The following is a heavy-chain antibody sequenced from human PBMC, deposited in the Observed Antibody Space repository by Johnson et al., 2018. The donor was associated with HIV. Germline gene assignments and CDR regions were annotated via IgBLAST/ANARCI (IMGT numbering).Heavy chain of an antibody. CDR1: GFTVSSNY. Sequence: QVQLVESGGGLVQPGGSLRLSCAASGFTVSSNYMSWVRQAPGKGLEWVAIISNDGRNTYFADSVKGRFPISRDNSRNTVDLQMNSLGTDDTAVYYCAKEGSGWTGEDALDIWGQGTRVTVSS. CDR3: AKEGSGWTGEDALDI. D-gene: IGHD6-19*01. J-gene: IGHJ3*02. CDR2: ISNDGRNT. V-gene: IGHV3-30*18.